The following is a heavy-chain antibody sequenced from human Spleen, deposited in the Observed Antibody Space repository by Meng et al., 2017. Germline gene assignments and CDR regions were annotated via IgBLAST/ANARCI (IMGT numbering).Heavy chain of an antibody. J-gene: IGHJ4*02. V-gene: IGHV3-11*01. CDR2: ISTSGNTI. CDR3: ARGFNGGNSGAFGY. Sequence: QVQLVESGGGLVKPGGFLRLSCAASGFTFSDYYMSWIRQAPGKGLEWISYISTSGNTIYYTDSVKGRFAISRDNAKNSLYLQMSSLRAEDTAVYYCARGFNGGNSGAFGYWGQGTLVTVSS. D-gene: IGHD4-23*01. CDR1: GFTFSDYY.